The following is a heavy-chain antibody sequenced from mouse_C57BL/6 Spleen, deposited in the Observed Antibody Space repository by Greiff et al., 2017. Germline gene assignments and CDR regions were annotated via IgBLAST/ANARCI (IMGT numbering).Heavy chain of an antibody. CDR2: IDPSDSYT. J-gene: IGHJ1*03. CDR1: GYTFTSYC. V-gene: IGHV1-50*01. D-gene: IGHD1-1*01. CDR3: ARPYYGSNHWYFDV. Sequence: VQLQQPGAELVKPGASVKLSCKASGYTFTSYCMQWVKQRPGQGLEWIGEIDPSDSYTNYNQKFKGKATLTVDTSSSTAYMQLSSLTSEDSAVYYCARPYYGSNHWYFDVWGTGTTVTVSS.